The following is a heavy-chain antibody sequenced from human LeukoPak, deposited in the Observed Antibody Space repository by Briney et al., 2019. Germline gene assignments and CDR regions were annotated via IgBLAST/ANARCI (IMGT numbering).Heavy chain of an antibody. CDR1: GGSISSGDYY. CDR2: IYYSGSS. V-gene: IGHV4-30-4*01. J-gene: IGHJ4*02. Sequence: RSSQTLSLTCTVPGGSISSGDYYWSWIRQPPGKGLESLGYIYYSGSSYYIPSLRSRVTMSVDTSKNQFSLRLSSVTAADTAVYYCARQIYGDLYYFDYWGQGTLVTVSS. D-gene: IGHD4-17*01. CDR3: ARQIYGDLYYFDY.